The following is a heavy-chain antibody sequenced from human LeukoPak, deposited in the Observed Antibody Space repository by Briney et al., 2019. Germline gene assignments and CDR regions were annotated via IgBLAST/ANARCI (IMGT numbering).Heavy chain of an antibody. CDR1: GYTFTSSG. J-gene: IGHJ4*02. CDR2: ISTYNGNT. Sequence: VASVTVSFKASGYTFTSSGISWVRQAPGHGLEWMGWISTYNGNTNYAQKLQGRVTMTTDTSTSTAYVELRSLISDDTAVYFCARDTNYANRGFEDCGQGTLVTVSS. D-gene: IGHD1-7*01. V-gene: IGHV1-18*01. CDR3: ARDTNYANRGFED.